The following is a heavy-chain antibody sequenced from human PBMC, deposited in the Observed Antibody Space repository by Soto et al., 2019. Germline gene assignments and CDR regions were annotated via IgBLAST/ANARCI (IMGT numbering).Heavy chain of an antibody. V-gene: IGHV3-23*01. J-gene: IGHJ5*02. D-gene: IGHD3-16*01. CDR2: ISGSGGST. CDR3: AKGSPHYDYIWGEGWFDP. Sequence: GGSLRLSCAASGFTFSSYAMSWVRQAPGKGLEWVSAISGSGGSTYYADSVKGRFTISRDNSKNTLYLQMNSLRAEDTAVYYCAKGSPHYDYIWGEGWFDPWGQGTLVTVSS. CDR1: GFTFSSYA.